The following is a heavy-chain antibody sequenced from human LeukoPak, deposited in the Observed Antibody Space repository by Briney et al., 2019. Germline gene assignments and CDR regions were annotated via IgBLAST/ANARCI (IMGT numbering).Heavy chain of an antibody. CDR1: GYTFTSYD. CDR2: MNPNSGNT. Sequence: ASVTVSCKASGYTFTSYDINWVRQATGQGLEWMGWMNPNSGNTGYAQKFQGRVTMTRNTSISTAYMELSSLRSEDTAVYYCARGPTIFGVVIKYYYYYGMDVWGQGTTVTVSS. J-gene: IGHJ6*02. V-gene: IGHV1-8*01. CDR3: ARGPTIFGVVIKYYYYYGMDV. D-gene: IGHD3-3*01.